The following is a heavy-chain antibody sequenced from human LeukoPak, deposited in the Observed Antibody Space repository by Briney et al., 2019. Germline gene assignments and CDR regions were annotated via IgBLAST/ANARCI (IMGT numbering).Heavy chain of an antibody. CDR1: GYTFTSYD. V-gene: IGHV1-8*01. Sequence: ASVKVSCKASGYTFTSYDINWVRQATGQGLEWMGWMNPNSGNTGYAQKFQGRVTMTRNTSISTAYMELSSLRSEDTAVYYCARGRSGTYYDYVWGSPYYFDYWGQGTLVTVSS. J-gene: IGHJ4*02. CDR3: ARGRSGTYYDYVWGSPYYFDY. D-gene: IGHD3-16*01. CDR2: MNPNSGNT.